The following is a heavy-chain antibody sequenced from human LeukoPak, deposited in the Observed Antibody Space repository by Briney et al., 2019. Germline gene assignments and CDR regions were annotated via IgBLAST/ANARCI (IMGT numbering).Heavy chain of an antibody. V-gene: IGHV3-30*02. J-gene: IGHJ3*02. Sequence: GGSLRLSCAASGFTFSSYGMHWVRQAPGKGLEWVAFIRYDGSNKYYADSVKGRFTISRDNSKNMLYLQMNSLRAEDTAVYYCAKDIGSITTLPGAFDIWGQGTMVTVSS. D-gene: IGHD3-10*01. CDR3: AKDIGSITTLPGAFDI. CDR1: GFTFSSYG. CDR2: IRYDGSNK.